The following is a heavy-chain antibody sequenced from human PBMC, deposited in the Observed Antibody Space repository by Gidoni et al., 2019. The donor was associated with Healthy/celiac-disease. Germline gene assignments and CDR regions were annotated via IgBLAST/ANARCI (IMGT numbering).Heavy chain of an antibody. V-gene: IGHV4-61*01. D-gene: IGHD2-2*01. CDR3: ARDCSSTSCYPSYGMDV. CDR1: GGSVSSGSYY. Sequence: QVQLQESGPGLVKPSETLSLTCTVSGGSVSSGSYYWSWIRQPPGKGLEWIGYIYYSGSTNYNPSLKSRVTISVDTSKNQFSLKLSSVTAADTAVYYYARDCSSTSCYPSYGMDVWGQGTTVTVSS. CDR2: IYYSGST. J-gene: IGHJ6*02.